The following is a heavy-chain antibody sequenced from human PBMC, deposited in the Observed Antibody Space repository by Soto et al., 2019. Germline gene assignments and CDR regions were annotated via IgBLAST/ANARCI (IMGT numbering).Heavy chain of an antibody. V-gene: IGHV1-2*04. D-gene: IGHD6-19*01. CDR2: INPNSGGT. CDR3: ASGTAVAGTKDAFDI. J-gene: IGHJ3*02. CDR1: GYTFTGYY. Sequence: RASVKVSCKASGYTFTGYYMHWVRQAPGQGLEWMGWINPNSGGTNYAQKFQGWVTMTRDTSISTAYMELSRLRSDDTAVYYCASGTAVAGTKDAFDIWGQGTMVTVSS.